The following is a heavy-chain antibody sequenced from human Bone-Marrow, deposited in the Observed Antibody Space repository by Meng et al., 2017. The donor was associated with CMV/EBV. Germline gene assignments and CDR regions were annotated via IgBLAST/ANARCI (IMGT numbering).Heavy chain of an antibody. CDR1: GFTFSSYS. V-gene: IGHV3-21*01. Sequence: GGTLRLSCAASGFTFSSYSMNWVRQAPGKGLEWVSSISSSSSYIYYADSVNGRFTISRDNAKNSLYLQMNSLRAEDTAVYYCARDRSYSGYDDFDICGQGTMVTASS. D-gene: IGHD5-12*01. J-gene: IGHJ3*02. CDR3: ARDRSYSGYDDFDI. CDR2: ISSSSSYI.